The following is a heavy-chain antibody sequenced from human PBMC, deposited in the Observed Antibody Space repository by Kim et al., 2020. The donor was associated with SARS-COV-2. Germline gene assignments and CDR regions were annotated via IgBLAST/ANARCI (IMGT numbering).Heavy chain of an antibody. CDR1: GYSFTSYW. J-gene: IGHJ2*01. CDR2: IYPGDSDT. V-gene: IGHV5-51*07. D-gene: IGHD6-13*01. Sequence: GESLKISCKGSGYSFTSYWIGWVHQMPGKGLEWMGIIYPGDSDTRYSPSFQGQVTISADKSISTAYLQWSSLKASDTAMYYCARAQGIAAAGNGWYFDLWGRGTLVTVSS. CDR3: ARAQGIAAAGNGWYFDL.